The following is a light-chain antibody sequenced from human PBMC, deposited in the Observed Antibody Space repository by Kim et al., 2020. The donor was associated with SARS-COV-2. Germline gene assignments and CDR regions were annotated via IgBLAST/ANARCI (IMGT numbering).Light chain of an antibody. J-gene: IGLJ2*01. CDR2: DVS. CDR1: NSLVGDYNY. V-gene: IGLV2-14*03. CDR3: TSYTGADTVL. Sequence: QSALTQPASVSGSPGQSITISCTGTNSLVGDYNYVSWYQQHPDQAPKLIIYDVSYRPSGVSTHFSGSKSGNTASLTISGLQAADEADYYCTSYTGADTVLFGGGTQLTVL.